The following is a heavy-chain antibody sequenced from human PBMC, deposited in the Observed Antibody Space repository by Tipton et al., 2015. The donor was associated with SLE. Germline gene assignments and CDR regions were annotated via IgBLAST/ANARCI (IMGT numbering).Heavy chain of an antibody. V-gene: IGHV4-34*01. CDR3: GRSSGYYIDF. J-gene: IGHJ4*02. CDR1: GGSFSGYY. Sequence: TLSLTCAVYGGSFSGYYWTWIRQPPGKGLEWIGEINHSGNTNYSPSLKSLVIMSVDTPKNQFSLRLDSLTAADTAIYYCGRSSGYYIDFWGQGTLVTVSS. D-gene: IGHD3-3*01. CDR2: INHSGNT.